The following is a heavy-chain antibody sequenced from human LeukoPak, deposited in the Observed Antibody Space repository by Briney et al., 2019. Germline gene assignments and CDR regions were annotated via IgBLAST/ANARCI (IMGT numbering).Heavy chain of an antibody. CDR3: AGDPNYGPDLFDY. CDR1: GFTFSSYE. V-gene: IGHV3-30*04. CDR2: ISYGGSNK. Sequence: GGSLRLSCAASGFTFSSYEMNWVRQAPGKGLEWVAVISYGGSNKYYADSVKGRFTISRDNSKNTLYLQMNSLRAEDTAVYYCAGDPNYGPDLFDYWGQGTLVTVSS. J-gene: IGHJ4*02. D-gene: IGHD4-17*01.